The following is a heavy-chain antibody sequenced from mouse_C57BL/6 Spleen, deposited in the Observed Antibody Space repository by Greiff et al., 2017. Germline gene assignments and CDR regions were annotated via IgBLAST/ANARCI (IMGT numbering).Heavy chain of an antibody. D-gene: IGHD1-1*01. J-gene: IGHJ2*01. V-gene: IGHV5-17*01. CDR1: GFTFSDYG. CDR3: ARTTVVATGDY. Sequence: EVKLVESGGGLVKPGGSLKLSCAASGFTFSDYGMHWVRQAPEKGLEWVAYISSGSSTIYYADTVKGRFTISRDNAKNTLCLQMTSLRSEDTAMXYCARTTVVATGDYWGQGTTLTVSS. CDR2: ISSGSSTI.